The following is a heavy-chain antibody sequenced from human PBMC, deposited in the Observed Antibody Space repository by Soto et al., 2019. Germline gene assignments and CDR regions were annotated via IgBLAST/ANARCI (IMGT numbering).Heavy chain of an antibody. CDR1: GXSFSDST. V-gene: IGHV3-21*01. Sequence: GSLRLSCAASGXSFSDSTMNWVRQAPGKGLEWVSSISLRGRLIYYADSVKGRFTISRDNANNSLYLQMNSMRPEDTALYFCARDPKLDAFDIWGQGTMGTVSS. J-gene: IGHJ3*02. CDR3: ARDPKLDAFDI. D-gene: IGHD1-1*01. CDR2: ISLRGRLI.